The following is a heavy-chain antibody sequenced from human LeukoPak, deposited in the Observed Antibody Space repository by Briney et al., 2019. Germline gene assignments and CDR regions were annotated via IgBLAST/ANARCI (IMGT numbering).Heavy chain of an antibody. D-gene: IGHD2-15*01. Sequence: GGSLRLSCTASGFIYSHYYMRWIRQAPGKGLEWVSYISSSSSYTNYADSVKGRFTISRDNAKNSLYLQMSSLRAEDTAVYYCARDGQNLVVVAATPEPGSEHWGESTLVTVSS. V-gene: IGHV3-11*06. CDR3: ARDGQNLVVVAATPEPGSEH. J-gene: IGHJ1*01. CDR2: ISSSSSYT. CDR1: GFIYSHYY.